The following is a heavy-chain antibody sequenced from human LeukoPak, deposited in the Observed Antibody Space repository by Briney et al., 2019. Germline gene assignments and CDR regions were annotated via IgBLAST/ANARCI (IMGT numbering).Heavy chain of an antibody. J-gene: IGHJ4*02. CDR3: ARRKEVQTTFDY. D-gene: IGHD4/OR15-4a*01. CDR2: IKEDGSET. CDR1: GLTFGDYA. Sequence: PGGSLRLSCTASGLTFGDYAMSWFRQAPGKGLEWVANIKEDGSETYYVDPVKGRFTISRDNAKNSLDLQMNSLRDEDTAVYYCARRKEVQTTFDYWGQGTLVTVSS. V-gene: IGHV3-7*01.